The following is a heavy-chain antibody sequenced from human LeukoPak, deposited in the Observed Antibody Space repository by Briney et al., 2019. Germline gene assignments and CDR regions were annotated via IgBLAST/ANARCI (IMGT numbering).Heavy chain of an antibody. D-gene: IGHD2-8*02. V-gene: IGHV3-74*01. CDR2: IKTDGSTT. CDR1: GFTFNSYW. Sequence: GGSLRLSCAPSGFTFNSYWIHWLRQTPGKGLVWVSHIKTDGSTTNYADSVRGRFTISRDNAKNTLYLQMNSLRAEDTAVCYSARDGVSGAPDYWGQGTLVTVSS. CDR3: ARDGVSGAPDY. J-gene: IGHJ4*02.